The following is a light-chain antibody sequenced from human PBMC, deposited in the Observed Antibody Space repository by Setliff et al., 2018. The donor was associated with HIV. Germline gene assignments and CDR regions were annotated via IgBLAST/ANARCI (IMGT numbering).Light chain of an antibody. J-gene: IGLJ1*01. V-gene: IGLV1-44*01. CDR2: NNY. Sequence: SVLSQPPSASGTPGQRVTISCSGSSSNIGVNVVNWYQHPPGTSPKLLIYNNYQRPSGFPDRFSGSKSGSSGSLAISGLQSEDEADYYCAVWDNGLKGYVFGTGTKVTV. CDR1: SSNIGVNV. CDR3: AVWDNGLKGYV.